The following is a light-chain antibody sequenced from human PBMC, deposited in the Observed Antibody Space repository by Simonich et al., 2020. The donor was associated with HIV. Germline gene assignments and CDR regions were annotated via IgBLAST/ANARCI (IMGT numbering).Light chain of an antibody. J-gene: IGKJ2*01. CDR1: QSVLYSSNNKNY. V-gene: IGKV4-1*01. CDR3: QQYYSTPSYT. CDR2: WAP. Sequence: DIVMTQSPDSLAVSLGERATINCKSSQSVLYSSNNKNYLSWYQQKPGQAPKLLIYWAPTRESGVPDRFSGSGSGTDFTLTISSLQAEDVAVYYCQQYYSTPSYTFGQGTKLEIK.